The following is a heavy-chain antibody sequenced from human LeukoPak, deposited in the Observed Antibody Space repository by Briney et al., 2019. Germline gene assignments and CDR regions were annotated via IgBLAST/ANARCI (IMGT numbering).Heavy chain of an antibody. CDR1: GFTFNNSW. CDR2: INSDGTR. V-gene: IGHV3-74*01. CDR3: ASPRSGDRGGYHDPCDI. D-gene: IGHD3-22*01. Sequence: PGGSLRLSCAGSGFTFNNSWVHWVRQAPGKGLVWVSRINSDGTRSYADSVKGRFTISRDNAKNTLFLRMNSLRVEDTAVYFCASPRSGDRGGYHDPCDIWGQGTMVTVSS. J-gene: IGHJ3*02.